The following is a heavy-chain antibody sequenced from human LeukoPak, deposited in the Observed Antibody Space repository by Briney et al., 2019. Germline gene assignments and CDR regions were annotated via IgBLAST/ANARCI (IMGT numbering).Heavy chain of an antibody. J-gene: IGHJ6*03. CDR1: GGSISSSSYY. D-gene: IGHD2-15*01. V-gene: IGHV4-39*07. CDR2: IYYSGST. Sequence: PSEPLSLTCTVSGGSISSSSYYWGWIRQPPGKGLEWIGSIYYSGSTNYNPSLKSRVTISVDTSKNQFSLKLSSVTAADTAVYYCARVAGTAPYYYYYMDVWGKGTTVTVSS. CDR3: ARVAGTAPYYYYYMDV.